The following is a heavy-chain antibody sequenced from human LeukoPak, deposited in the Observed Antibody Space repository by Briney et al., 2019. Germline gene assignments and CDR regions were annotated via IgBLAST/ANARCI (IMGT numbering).Heavy chain of an antibody. V-gene: IGHV3-33*01. CDR1: GFTFSSYG. CDR2: IWYDGSNK. D-gene: IGHD3-22*01. CDR3: ASGTYYYDSSGHLDY. Sequence: PGRSLRLSCAASGFTFSSYGMHWVRQAPGKGLEWVAVIWYDGSNKYYADSVKGRFTISRDNSKNTLYLQMNSLRAEDTAVYYCASGTYYYDSSGHLDYWGQGTLVTVSS. J-gene: IGHJ4*02.